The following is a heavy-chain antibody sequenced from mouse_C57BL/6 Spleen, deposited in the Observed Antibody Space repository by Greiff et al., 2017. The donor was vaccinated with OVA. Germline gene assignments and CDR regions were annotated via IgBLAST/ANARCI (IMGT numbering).Heavy chain of an antibody. CDR3: ARAYYDLYAMDY. V-gene: IGHV5-16*01. J-gene: IGHJ4*01. CDR1: GFTFSDYY. CDR2: INYDGSST. D-gene: IGHD1-1*02. Sequence: EVQRVESEGGLVQPGSSMKLSCTASGFTFSDYYMAWVRQVPEKGLEWVANINYDGSSTYYLDSLKSRFIISRDNAKNILYLQMSSLKSEDTATYYCARAYYDLYAMDYWGQGTSVTVSS.